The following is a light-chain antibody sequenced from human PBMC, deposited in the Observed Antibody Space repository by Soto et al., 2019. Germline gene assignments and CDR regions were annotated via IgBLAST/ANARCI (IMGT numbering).Light chain of an antibody. CDR3: QQSYSTTT. J-gene: IGKJ1*01. V-gene: IGKV1-39*01. CDR1: QSISSY. CDR2: AAS. Sequence: DIQMTQSPSSLSASVGDRVTITCRASQSISSYLNWYQQKPGQAPKLLIYAASSLQSGVPSRFSGIGSGTACTTTIRSLQAEDVATDDGQQSYSTTTFGQGTKVEIK.